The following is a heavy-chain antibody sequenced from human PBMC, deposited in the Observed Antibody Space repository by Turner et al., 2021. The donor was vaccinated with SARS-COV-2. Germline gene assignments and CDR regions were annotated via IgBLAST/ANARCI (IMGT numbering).Heavy chain of an antibody. D-gene: IGHD3-22*01. Sequence: EVQLVESGGGLVQPGGSLRLSCSASGFTFSSYTMYWVRQAPGKGLEWVSSISSSSSYIYYADSVKGRFTISRDNAKNSLYLQMNSLRAEDTAVYYCARGTYYYDSSVYSGTNWFDPWGQGTLVTVSS. CDR2: ISSSSSYI. CDR3: ARGTYYYDSSVYSGTNWFDP. J-gene: IGHJ5*02. CDR1: GFTFSSYT. V-gene: IGHV3-21*01.